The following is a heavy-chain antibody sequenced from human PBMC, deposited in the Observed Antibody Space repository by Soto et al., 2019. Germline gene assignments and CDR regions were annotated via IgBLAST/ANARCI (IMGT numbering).Heavy chain of an antibody. Sequence: GASVKVSCKASGGTFSSYAISWVRQAPGQGLEWMGGIIPIFGTVNYAQKFQGRVTITADDSTSTAYMELSSLRSDDTAVYYCASMVAAKWYFDYWGQGPLVTVSS. CDR3: ASMVAAKWYFDY. D-gene: IGHD5-12*01. CDR2: IIPIFGTV. V-gene: IGHV1-69*13. J-gene: IGHJ4*02. CDR1: GGTFSSYA.